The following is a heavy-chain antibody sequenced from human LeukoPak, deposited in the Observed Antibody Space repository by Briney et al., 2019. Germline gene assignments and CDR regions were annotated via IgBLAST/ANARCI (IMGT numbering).Heavy chain of an antibody. J-gene: IGHJ4*02. Sequence: GGSLRLSCAASGFTFSSSWMHWVRQSPGKGLVWVSRLNDDGSTTTYADSVKGRFTISRGNAKNTLYLQMNSLRAEDTAVYYCARALGSPLDFWGQGTLVTVSS. D-gene: IGHD1-26*01. CDR3: ARALGSPLDF. V-gene: IGHV3-74*01. CDR1: GFTFSSSW. CDR2: LNDDGSTT.